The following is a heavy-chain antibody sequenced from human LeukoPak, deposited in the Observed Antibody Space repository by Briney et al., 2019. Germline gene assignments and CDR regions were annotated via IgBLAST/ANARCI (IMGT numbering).Heavy chain of an antibody. Sequence: SETLSLTCAVYGGSFSGYYWSWIRQPPGKGLEWIGEINHSGSTNYNPSLKSRVPISVDTSKNQFSLTLSSVTAADTAVYFFARSQGWFDPWGQGTLVTVSP. J-gene: IGHJ5*02. CDR2: INHSGST. V-gene: IGHV4-34*01. CDR3: ARSQGWFDP. CDR1: GGSFSGYY.